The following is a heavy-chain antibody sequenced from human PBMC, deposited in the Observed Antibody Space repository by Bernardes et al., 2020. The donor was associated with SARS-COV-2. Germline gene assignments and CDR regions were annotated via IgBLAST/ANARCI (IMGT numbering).Heavy chain of an antibody. CDR3: TRGLELDRITWFDY. CDR2: ISNDGSIK. D-gene: IGHD1-1*01. J-gene: IGHJ4*02. V-gene: IGHV3-30-3*01. Sequence: RKTPGKGPEWVAFISNDGSIKYSTDSVKGRFTISRDNSKNTLYLLMNSLRTDDTAVYYCTRGLELDRITWFDYGGQGTMVTVSS.